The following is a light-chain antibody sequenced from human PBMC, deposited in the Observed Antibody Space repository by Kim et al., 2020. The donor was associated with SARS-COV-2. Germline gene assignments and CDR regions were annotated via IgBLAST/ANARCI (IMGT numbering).Light chain of an antibody. V-gene: IGLV2-14*03. Sequence: GQTITISCTGSNRDVGGYKYVSWDQQHPSKAPNLIIYDVSNRPLGVSNRFSGSKSGNTHSLTISGLQAEDEAEYNCSSYTDSTFYVFGTGTKVTVL. J-gene: IGLJ1*01. CDR2: DVS. CDR3: SSYTDSTFYV. CDR1: NRDVGGYKY.